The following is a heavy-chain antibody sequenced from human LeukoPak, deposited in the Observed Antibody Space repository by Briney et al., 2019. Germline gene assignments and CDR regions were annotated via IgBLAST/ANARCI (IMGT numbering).Heavy chain of an antibody. D-gene: IGHD3-9*01. J-gene: IGHJ3*02. Sequence: ASVKVSCKASGYTFTSYDINWVRQATGQGREWMGWMNPNSGNTGYAQKFQGRVTMTRNTSISTAYMELSSLRSEDTAVYYCARVWYYDILTGSAGDAFDIWGQGTMVTVSS. CDR1: GYTFTSYD. V-gene: IGHV1-8*01. CDR3: ARVWYYDILTGSAGDAFDI. CDR2: MNPNSGNT.